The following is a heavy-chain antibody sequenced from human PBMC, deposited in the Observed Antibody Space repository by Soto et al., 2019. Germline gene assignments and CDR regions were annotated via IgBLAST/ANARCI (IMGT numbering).Heavy chain of an antibody. CDR3: ARGRSSSWSYYYYYMDV. CDR2: INAGNGNT. Sequence: ASVKVSCKASGYTFTSYAMHWVRQAPGQRLEWMGWINAGNGNTKYSQKFQGRVTITRDTSASTAYMELSSLGSEDTAVYYCARGRSSSWSYYYYYMDVWGKGTTVTVSS. J-gene: IGHJ6*03. V-gene: IGHV1-3*01. CDR1: GYTFTSYA. D-gene: IGHD6-13*01.